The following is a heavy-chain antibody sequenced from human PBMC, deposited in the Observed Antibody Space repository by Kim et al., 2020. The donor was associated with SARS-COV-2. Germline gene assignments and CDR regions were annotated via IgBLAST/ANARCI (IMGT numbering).Heavy chain of an antibody. Sequence: SVKVSCKASGGTFSSYAISWVRQAPGQGLEWMGGIIPIFGTANYAQKFQGRVTITADESTSTAYMELSSLRSEDTAVYYCARDRYVVVPAARWYYYYGMDVWGQGTTVTVSS. CDR1: GGTFSSYA. V-gene: IGHV1-69*13. CDR3: ARDRYVVVPAARWYYYYGMDV. J-gene: IGHJ6*02. CDR2: IIPIFGTA. D-gene: IGHD2-2*01.